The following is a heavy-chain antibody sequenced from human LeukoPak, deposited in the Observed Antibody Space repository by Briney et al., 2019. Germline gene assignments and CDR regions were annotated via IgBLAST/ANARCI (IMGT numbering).Heavy chain of an antibody. D-gene: IGHD1-20*01. J-gene: IGHJ5*02. V-gene: IGHV3-23*01. Sequence: GGSLRLSCVASGFTFSSYAMSWVRQAPGKGLEWVSAISGSGGSTYYADPVKGRFTISRDNSKNTLYLQMNSLRAEDTAVYYCAKDSTHNWNGWFDPWGQGTLVTVSS. CDR1: GFTFSSYA. CDR2: ISGSGGST. CDR3: AKDSTHNWNGWFDP.